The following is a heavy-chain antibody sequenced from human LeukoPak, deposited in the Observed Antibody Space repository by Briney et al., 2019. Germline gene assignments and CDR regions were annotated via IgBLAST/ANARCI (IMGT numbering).Heavy chain of an antibody. CDR1: GFTFTTYW. CDR3: AKLYSYGYVGY. D-gene: IGHD5-18*01. J-gene: IGHJ4*02. V-gene: IGHV3-23*01. CDR2: ISGSGGST. Sequence: GGSLRLSCAASGFTFTTYWMHWVRQAPGKGLEWVSAISGSGGSTYYADSVKGRFTISRDNSKNTLYLQMNSLRAEDTAVYYCAKLYSYGYVGYWGQGTLVTVSS.